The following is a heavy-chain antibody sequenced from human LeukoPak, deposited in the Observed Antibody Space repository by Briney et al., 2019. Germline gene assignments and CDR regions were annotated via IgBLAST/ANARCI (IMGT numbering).Heavy chain of an antibody. J-gene: IGHJ4*02. D-gene: IGHD4-23*01. CDR1: GGTFSNYA. Sequence: SVKVSRKASGGTFSNYAINWVRQAPGQGLEWMGGIIPLFGTAHYPQKFQGRVTITADESTTTAYMELSSLRSEDTAVYYCARGWLSETTVVTPYNYWGQGTLVTVSS. V-gene: IGHV1-69*13. CDR2: IIPLFGTA. CDR3: ARGWLSETTVVTPYNY.